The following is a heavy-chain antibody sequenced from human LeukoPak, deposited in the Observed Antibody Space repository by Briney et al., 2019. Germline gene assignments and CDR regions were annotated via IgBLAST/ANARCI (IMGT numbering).Heavy chain of an antibody. CDR1: GYTFTGNY. V-gene: IGHV1-24*01. CDR2: FDPGNGEI. CDR3: AAGGLYDLLPY. Sequence: ASVKVSCKASGYTFTGNYMHWVRQAPGQGLEWMGGFDPGNGEIIYAQKFQGRVTMTEDASTDTAFMELSSLKSEDTAVYYCAAGGLYDLLPYWGQGTLVTVSS. D-gene: IGHD3-3*01. J-gene: IGHJ4*02.